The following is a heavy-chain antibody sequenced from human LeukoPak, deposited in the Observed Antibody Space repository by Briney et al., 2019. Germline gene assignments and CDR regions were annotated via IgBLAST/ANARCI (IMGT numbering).Heavy chain of an antibody. V-gene: IGHV3-74*01. CDR3: ATEMAAMVY. J-gene: IGHJ4*02. D-gene: IGHD5-24*01. CDR1: GFTFSHYW. Sequence: GGSLRLPCAASGFTFSHYWMHWVRQAPGKGLVWVSHIKSDGSSTSYADSVKGRFTISRDNAKNTLYLQMNSLRAEDTAVYYCATEMAAMVYWGQGTLVTVSS. CDR2: IKSDGSST.